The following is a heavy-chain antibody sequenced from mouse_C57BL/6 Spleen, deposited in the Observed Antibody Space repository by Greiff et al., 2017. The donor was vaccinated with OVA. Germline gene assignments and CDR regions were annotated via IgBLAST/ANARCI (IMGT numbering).Heavy chain of an antibody. CDR2: INPNNGGT. V-gene: IGHV1-26*01. Sequence: VQLQQSGPELVKPGASVKISCKASGYTFTDYYMNWVKQSHGKSLEWIGDINPNNGGTSYNQKFKGKATLTVDKSSSTAYMELRSLTSKDSAVYYCARDYYGSRGFAYWGQGTLVTVSA. CDR1: GYTFTDYY. CDR3: ARDYYGSRGFAY. D-gene: IGHD1-1*01. J-gene: IGHJ3*01.